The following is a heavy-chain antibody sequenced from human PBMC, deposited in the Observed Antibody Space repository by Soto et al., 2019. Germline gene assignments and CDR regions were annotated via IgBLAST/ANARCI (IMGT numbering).Heavy chain of an antibody. CDR2: IYYSGST. J-gene: IGHJ4*02. CDR1: GGSISSYY. CDR3: ARRYYDSNGYYLYYFDY. D-gene: IGHD3-22*01. V-gene: IGHV4-39*01. Sequence: SQTLSLTCTVSGGSISSYYWGWIRQPPGKGLEWIGSIYYSGSTYYNPSLKSRVTISVDTSKNQFSLKLSSVTAADTAVYYCARRYYDSNGYYLYYFDYWGQGTLVTVSS.